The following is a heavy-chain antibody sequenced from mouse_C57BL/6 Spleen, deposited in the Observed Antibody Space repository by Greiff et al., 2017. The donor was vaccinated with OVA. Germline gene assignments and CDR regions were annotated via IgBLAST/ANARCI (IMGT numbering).Heavy chain of an antibody. CDR1: GYTFTSYW. CDR3: ARTYPYVTTVVAFDY. CDR2: IYPGSGST. J-gene: IGHJ2*01. D-gene: IGHD1-1*01. V-gene: IGHV1-55*01. Sequence: QVQLKQPGAELVKPGASVKMSCKASGYTFTSYWITWVKQRPGQGLEWIGDIYPGSGSTNYNEKFKSKATLTVDTSSSTAYMQLSSLTSEDSAVYYCARTYPYVTTVVAFDYWGQGTTLTVSS.